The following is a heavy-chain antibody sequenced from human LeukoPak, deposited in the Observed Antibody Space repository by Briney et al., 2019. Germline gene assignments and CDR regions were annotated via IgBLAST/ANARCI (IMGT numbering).Heavy chain of an antibody. Sequence: PSETLSLTCTVSGGSISNVIHNWNWIRQPAGKGLEWIGHIFASGSTDYNPSLKNRVTISTDTSKNQFSLELSSVTAADAAVYYCATRRSNYDAFDIWGQGTMVTVSS. CDR3: ATRRSNYDAFDI. CDR2: IFASGST. J-gene: IGHJ3*02. CDR1: GGSISNVIHN. D-gene: IGHD4-11*01. V-gene: IGHV4-61*09.